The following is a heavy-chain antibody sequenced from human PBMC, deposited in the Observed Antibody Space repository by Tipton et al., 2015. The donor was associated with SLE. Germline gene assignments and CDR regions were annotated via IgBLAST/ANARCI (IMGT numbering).Heavy chain of an antibody. CDR1: GGSISSDY. Sequence: TLSLTCIVSGGSISSDYWSWIRQPPGKGLKWFGYFDYSGTTNYNPSLKSRVTISADTSKNQFSLNLNSVTAADTAVYYCARDDDNGFDYWGQGTLVTVSS. V-gene: IGHV4-59*01. J-gene: IGHJ4*02. CDR2: FDYSGTT. CDR3: ARDDDNGFDY. D-gene: IGHD2-8*01.